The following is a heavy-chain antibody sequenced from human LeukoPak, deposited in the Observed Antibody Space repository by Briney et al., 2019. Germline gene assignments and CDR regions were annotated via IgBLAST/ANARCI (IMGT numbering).Heavy chain of an antibody. CDR3: ARDDVGYFDY. D-gene: IGHD1-26*01. V-gene: IGHV3-23*01. CDR1: GFTFSSYA. Sequence: GGSLRLSCAASGFTFSSYAMSWVRQAPGKGLEWVSAISGSGGSTYYADSVKGRFTISRNNAKNSVYLQMNSLRAADTAVYYCARDDVGYFDYWAQGTLVTVSS. J-gene: IGHJ4*02. CDR2: ISGSGGST.